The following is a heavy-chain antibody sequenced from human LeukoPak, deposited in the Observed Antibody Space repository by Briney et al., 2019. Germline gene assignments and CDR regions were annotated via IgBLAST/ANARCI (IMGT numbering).Heavy chain of an antibody. J-gene: IGHJ4*02. CDR1: GYSISSGYY. V-gene: IGHV4-38-2*01. CDR3: ARAGVTPTYFDY. CDR2: IYHSGST. Sequence: PSETLSLTCAVSGYSISSGYYWGWIRQPSGKGLEWIGSIYHSGSTYYNPSLKSRVTISVDTSKNQFSLKLSSVTAADTAVYYCARAGVTPTYFDYWGQGTLVTVSS. D-gene: IGHD2-21*02.